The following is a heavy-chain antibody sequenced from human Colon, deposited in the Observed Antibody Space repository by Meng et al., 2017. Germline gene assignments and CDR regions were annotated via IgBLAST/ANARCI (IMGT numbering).Heavy chain of an antibody. CDR2: FHYTGPI. Sequence: QVQLQESGPGLVKPSVTLSLTCGVSGVSVTSGQFWTWVRQPPGKGLEWIGEFHYTGPINYKPSLMSRVTISVDASRNQFSLRLTSVTAADTAVYYCAASSGWYRIDSWGQGTLVTVFS. J-gene: IGHJ4*02. D-gene: IGHD6-19*01. CDR3: AASSGWYRIDS. CDR1: GVSVTSGQF. V-gene: IGHV4-4*02.